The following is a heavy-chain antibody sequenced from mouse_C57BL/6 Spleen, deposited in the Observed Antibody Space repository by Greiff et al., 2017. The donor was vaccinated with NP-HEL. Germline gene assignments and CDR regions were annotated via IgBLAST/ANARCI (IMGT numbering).Heavy chain of an antibody. J-gene: IGHJ4*01. V-gene: IGHV1-82*01. Sequence: QVQLQQSGPELVKPGASVKISCKASGYAFSSSWMNWVKQRPGKGLEWIGRIYPGDGDTNYNGKFKGKATLTADKSSSTAYMQLSSLTSEDSAVYFCARSYYYSNYGARDYWGQGTSVTVSS. D-gene: IGHD2-5*01. CDR1: GYAFSSSW. CDR3: ARSYYYSNYGARDY. CDR2: IYPGDGDT.